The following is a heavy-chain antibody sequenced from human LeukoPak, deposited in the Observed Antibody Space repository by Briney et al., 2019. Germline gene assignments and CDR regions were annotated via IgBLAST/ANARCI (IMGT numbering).Heavy chain of an antibody. V-gene: IGHV4-39*01. CDR3: ARGEYSGSYYGY. CDR1: GGSISSSSYY. Sequence: SETLSLTCTVSGGSISSSSYYWGWIRQPPGKGLEWIGSIYYSGSTYYNPSFKSRVTISVDTSKNQFSLKLSSVTAADASVCYCARGEYSGSYYGYWGQGTLVTVSS. CDR2: IYYSGST. J-gene: IGHJ4*02. D-gene: IGHD1-26*01.